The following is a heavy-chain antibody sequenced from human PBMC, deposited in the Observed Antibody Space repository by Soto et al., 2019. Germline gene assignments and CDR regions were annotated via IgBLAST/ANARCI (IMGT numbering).Heavy chain of an antibody. J-gene: IGHJ4*02. D-gene: IGHD4-17*01. V-gene: IGHV1-69*04. CDR2: IIPILGIT. Sequence: ASVKVSCKASGGTFSSYTISWVRQAPGQGLEWMGRIIPILGITNYAQKFQGRVTITADKSTSTAYMELSSLRSEDTAVYYCAREEGDHYGDYYFDYWGQGTLVTVSS. CDR3: AREEGDHYGDYYFDY. CDR1: GGTFSSYT.